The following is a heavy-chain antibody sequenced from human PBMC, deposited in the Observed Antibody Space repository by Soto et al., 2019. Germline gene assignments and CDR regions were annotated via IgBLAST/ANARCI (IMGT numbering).Heavy chain of an antibody. V-gene: IGHV3-48*01. D-gene: IGHD4-17*01. CDR1: GFTFSSYS. CDR2: ISSSSSTI. Sequence: EVQLVESGGGLVQPGGSLRLSCAASGFTFSSYSMNWVRQAPGKGLEWVSYISSSSSTIYYADSVKGRFTISRDNAKNSLYLQMNSLRAEDTAVYYGARDPVATVTTFDYWGQGTLVTVSS. J-gene: IGHJ4*02. CDR3: ARDPVATVTTFDY.